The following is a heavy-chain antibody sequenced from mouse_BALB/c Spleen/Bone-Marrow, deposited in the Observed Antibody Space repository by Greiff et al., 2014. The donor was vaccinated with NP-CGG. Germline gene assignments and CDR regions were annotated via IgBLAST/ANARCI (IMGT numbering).Heavy chain of an antibody. V-gene: IGHV3-5*02. CDR1: GISITTGNYR. J-gene: IGHJ2*01. D-gene: IGHD2-1*01. CDR2: IYYSGTI. Sequence: DVKLQESGPGLVKPSQTVSLTCTVTGISITTGNYRWSWIRQFPGNKLEWIGCIYYSGTITYNPSLTSRTTITRGTSKNQFFLEMNSLTAEDTATYYCARYGNYFDYWGQGTTLTVSS. CDR3: ARYGNYFDY.